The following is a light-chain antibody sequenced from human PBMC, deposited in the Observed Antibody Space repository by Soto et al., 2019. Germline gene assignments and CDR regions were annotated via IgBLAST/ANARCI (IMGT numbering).Light chain of an antibody. CDR3: SSYAGSNNDVV. V-gene: IGLV2-8*01. J-gene: IGLJ2*01. CDR2: EVS. Sequence: QSALTQPPSASGSPGQSVTISCTGTSSDVGGYNFVSWYQQHPDKAPKLMIYEVSKRPSGIPDRFSGSKSGNTASLTVSGLQAEDEANYCCSSYAGSNNDVVFGGGTQLAV. CDR1: SSDVGGYNF.